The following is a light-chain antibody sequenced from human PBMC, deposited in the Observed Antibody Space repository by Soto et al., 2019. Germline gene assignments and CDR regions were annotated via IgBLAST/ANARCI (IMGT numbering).Light chain of an antibody. CDR3: QQRSNWIT. J-gene: IGKJ5*01. Sequence: DIQMTQSPSTLSGSVGDRVTITCRASQTISSWLAWYQQKPGKDPKLLIYKESTLKSGVPSRFSGSGSGTEFTLTISSLQPEDVATYYCQQRSNWITVGQGTRLENK. CDR1: QTISSW. V-gene: IGKV1-5*03. CDR2: KES.